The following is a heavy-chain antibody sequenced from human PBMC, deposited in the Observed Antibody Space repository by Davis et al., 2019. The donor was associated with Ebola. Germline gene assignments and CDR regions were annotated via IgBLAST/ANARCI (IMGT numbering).Heavy chain of an antibody. CDR2: IYYSGST. CDR1: GGSISSSSYY. CDR3: ARHAVLWFGELLYQGPNWFDP. J-gene: IGHJ5*02. Sequence: MPSETLSLTCTVSGGSISSSSYYWGWIRQPPGKGLEWIGSIYYSGSTYYNPSLKSRVTISVDTSKNQFSLKLSSVTAADTAVYYCARHAVLWFGELLYQGPNWFDPWGQGTLVTVSS. D-gene: IGHD3-10*01. V-gene: IGHV4-39*01.